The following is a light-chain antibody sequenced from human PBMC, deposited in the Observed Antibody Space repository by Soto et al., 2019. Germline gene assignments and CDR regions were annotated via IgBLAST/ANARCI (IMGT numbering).Light chain of an antibody. J-gene: IGKJ1*01. Sequence: DIQMTQSRSTLGASVEERGTITCRASQSVVSWLAWYQQKPGKAPKLLIYDASTLESGVPSRFSGSGSGTEFTLPISSLQPDDFATYYCQQYNSYRTFGQGTKVE. V-gene: IGKV1-5*01. CDR1: QSVVSW. CDR3: QQYNSYRT. CDR2: DAS.